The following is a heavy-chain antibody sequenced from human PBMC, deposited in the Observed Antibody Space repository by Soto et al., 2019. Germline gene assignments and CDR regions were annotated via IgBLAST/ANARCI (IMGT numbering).Heavy chain of an antibody. J-gene: IGHJ4*02. CDR3: ASLYSGSNELDY. V-gene: IGHV3-33*01. CDR1: GFTFSSYG. Sequence: QVQLVESGGGVVQPGRSLRLSCAASGFTFSSYGMHWVRQAPGKGLEWVAVIWYDGSNKYYADSVKGRFTISRDNSKNTLYLQMNGLRAEDTAVYYCASLYSGSNELDYWGQGTLVTVSS. CDR2: IWYDGSNK. D-gene: IGHD1-26*01.